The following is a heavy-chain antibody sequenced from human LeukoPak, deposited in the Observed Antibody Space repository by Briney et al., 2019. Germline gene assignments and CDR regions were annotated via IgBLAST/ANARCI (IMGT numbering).Heavy chain of an antibody. D-gene: IGHD5-12*01. CDR1: GYTFTGYY. Sequence: ASVKVSCKASGYTFTGYYMHWVRQAPGQGLEWMGWINPNSGGTNYAQKFQGRVTMTRDTSISTAYMELSWLRSDDTAVYYCASPSGRGYSGYDYSYWGQGTLVTVSS. CDR3: ASPSGRGYSGYDYSY. CDR2: INPNSGGT. V-gene: IGHV1-2*02. J-gene: IGHJ4*02.